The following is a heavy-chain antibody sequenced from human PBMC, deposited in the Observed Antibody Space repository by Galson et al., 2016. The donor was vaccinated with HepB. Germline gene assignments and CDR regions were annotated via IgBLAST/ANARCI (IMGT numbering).Heavy chain of an antibody. D-gene: IGHD2-2*01. J-gene: IGHJ4*02. V-gene: IGHV4-59*03. Sequence: TLSLTCTVSGDSIKNYYWTWIRQPPGKGLEWIGYMYHSGPPTYSPSLRSRVAMSVDTSENQFALKLTSVTAADTAMYYCAGSSPSGDFWVQGTLVTVSS. CDR2: MYHSGPP. CDR1: GDSIKNYY. CDR3: AGSSPSGDF.